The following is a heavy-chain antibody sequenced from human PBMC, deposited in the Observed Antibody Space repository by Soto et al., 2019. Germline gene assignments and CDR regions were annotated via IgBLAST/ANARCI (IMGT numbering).Heavy chain of an antibody. CDR1: GFTFSDYY. CDR2: ISSSGSTI. CDR3: ARDLSYGDYYFDY. D-gene: IGHD4-17*01. V-gene: IGHV3-11*01. Sequence: LGGSLRLSCAASGFTFSDYYMSWIRQAPGKGLEWVSYISSSGSTIYYADSVKGRFTISRDNAKNSLYLQMNSLRAEDTAVYYCARDLSYGDYYFDYWGQGTLVTVSS. J-gene: IGHJ4*02.